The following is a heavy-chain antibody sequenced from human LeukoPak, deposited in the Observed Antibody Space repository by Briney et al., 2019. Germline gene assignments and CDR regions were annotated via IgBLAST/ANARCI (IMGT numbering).Heavy chain of an antibody. CDR3: ARDQVYTSLSAFGI. CDR1: GFTFSSYS. J-gene: IGHJ3*02. Sequence: GGSLRLSCAASGFTFSSYSMNWVRQAPGKGLEWVSSISSSSSYIYSADSVKGRFTISRDNAKDSLYLQMNSLRAEDTAVYYCARDQVYTSLSAFGIWGRGTKVTVSS. D-gene: IGHD3-16*01. CDR2: ISSSSSYI. V-gene: IGHV3-21*01.